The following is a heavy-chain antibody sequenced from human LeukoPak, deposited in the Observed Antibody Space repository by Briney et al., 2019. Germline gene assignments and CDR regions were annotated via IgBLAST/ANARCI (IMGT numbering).Heavy chain of an antibody. CDR3: ARGEYSSSWAFNY. V-gene: IGHV3-21*01. CDR1: GFTFSSNY. J-gene: IGHJ4*02. D-gene: IGHD6-6*01. Sequence: GGSLRLSCAASGFTFSSNYMNWGRQAPGKGLEWVSSISASGRSIYYADSVKGRFTISRDNAKNSLYLQMNSLRAEDTAVYYCARGEYSSSWAFNYWGQGTLVTVSS. CDR2: ISASGRSI.